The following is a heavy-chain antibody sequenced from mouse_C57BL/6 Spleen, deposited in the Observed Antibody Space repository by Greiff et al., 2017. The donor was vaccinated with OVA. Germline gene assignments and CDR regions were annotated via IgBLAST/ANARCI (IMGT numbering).Heavy chain of an antibody. D-gene: IGHD1-1*01. V-gene: IGHV5-9*01. CDR2: ISGGGGNT. J-gene: IGHJ2*01. CDR3: AKLGVGFDY. CDR1: GFTFSSYT. Sequence: EVILVESGGGLVKPGGSLKLSCSASGFTFSSYTLSLFRQTPEKRLEWVATISGGGGNTYYPDSVKGRFTISRDNAKNTLYLQMSSLRSEDTALYYCAKLGVGFDYWGQGTTLTVSS.